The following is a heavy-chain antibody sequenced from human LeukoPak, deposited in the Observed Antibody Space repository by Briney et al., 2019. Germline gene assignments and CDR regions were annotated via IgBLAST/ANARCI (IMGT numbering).Heavy chain of an antibody. J-gene: IGHJ5*02. Sequence: GGSLRLSCAASGFTFSSYAMSWVRQAPGKGLEWVSAISGSGGSTYYADSVKGRFTISRDNSKNTLYLQMNSLRAEDTAVYYCAKDLGGYSYGYRWFDPWGQGTLVTVSS. CDR1: GFTFSSYA. CDR2: ISGSGGST. D-gene: IGHD5-18*01. CDR3: AKDLGGYSYGYRWFDP. V-gene: IGHV3-23*01.